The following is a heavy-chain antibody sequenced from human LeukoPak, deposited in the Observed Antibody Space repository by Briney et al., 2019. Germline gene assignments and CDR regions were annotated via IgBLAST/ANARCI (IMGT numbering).Heavy chain of an antibody. J-gene: IGHJ6*03. CDR1: GFTFSSYW. CDR2: IKQDGSEK. Sequence: GGSLRLSCAASGFTFSSYWMSWVRQAPGKGLEWVANIKQDGSEKYYVDSVKGRFTISRDNAKNSLYLQMNSLRAEDTAVYYCARVRIVVVPAAIVPHGYMDVWGKGTTVTVSS. D-gene: IGHD2-2*02. V-gene: IGHV3-7*01. CDR3: ARVRIVVVPAAIVPHGYMDV.